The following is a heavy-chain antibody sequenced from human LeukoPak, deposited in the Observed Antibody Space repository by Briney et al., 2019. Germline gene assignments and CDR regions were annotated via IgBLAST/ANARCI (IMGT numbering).Heavy chain of an antibody. J-gene: IGHJ4*02. CDR3: ATIKRGSIFGYFDF. Sequence: SETLSLTCTVSGGSIGNYYWSWIRQTPGKGLQWIGYIHDSGYSNSNPSLKSRITMSLDTSKNQFSLRLSSVTAADTAVYYCATIKRGSIFGYFDFWGQGIKVTVSS. V-gene: IGHV4-59*01. D-gene: IGHD5-18*01. CDR2: IHDSGYS. CDR1: GGSIGNYY.